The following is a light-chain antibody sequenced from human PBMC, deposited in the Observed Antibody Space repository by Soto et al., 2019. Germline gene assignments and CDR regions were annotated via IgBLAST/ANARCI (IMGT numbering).Light chain of an antibody. CDR3: SSYTTSNTRQIV. CDR2: DVS. V-gene: IGLV2-14*03. CDR1: SSDVVGYNY. J-gene: IGLJ1*01. Sequence: QSALTQPASVSGSPGQSITISCTGTSSDVVGYNYVSWYQHHPGKAPKLMIFDVSNRPSGVSNRFPGSKSGNTASLTISGLQPEDEADYYCSSYTTSNTRQIVFGTGTKVTVL.